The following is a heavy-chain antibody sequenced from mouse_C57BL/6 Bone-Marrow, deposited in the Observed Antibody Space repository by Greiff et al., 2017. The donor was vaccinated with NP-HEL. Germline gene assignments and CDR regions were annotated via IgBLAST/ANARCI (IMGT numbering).Heavy chain of an antibody. J-gene: IGHJ2*01. V-gene: IGHV1-80*01. Sequence: VQVVESGAELVKPGASVKISCKASGYAFSSYWMNWVKQRPGKGLEWIGQIYPGDGDTNYNGKFKGKATLTADKSSSTAYMQLSSLTSEDSAVYFCARHDGYLYYFDYWGQGTTLTVSS. CDR1: GYAFSSYW. CDR2: IYPGDGDT. D-gene: IGHD2-3*01. CDR3: ARHDGYLYYFDY.